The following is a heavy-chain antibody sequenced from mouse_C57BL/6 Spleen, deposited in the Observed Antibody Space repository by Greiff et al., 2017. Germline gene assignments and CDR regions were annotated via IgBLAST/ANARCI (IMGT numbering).Heavy chain of an antibody. CDR2: ISDGGSYT. Sequence: EVQVVESGGGLVKPGGSLKLSCAASGFTFSSYAMSWVRQTPEKRLEWVATISDGGSYTYYPDTVKGRFTISRDNAKNNLYLQMSHLKSEDTAMYYCASLYDGWFAYWGQGTLVTVSA. CDR3: ASLYDGWFAY. CDR1: GFTFSSYA. J-gene: IGHJ3*01. D-gene: IGHD2-12*01. V-gene: IGHV5-4*01.